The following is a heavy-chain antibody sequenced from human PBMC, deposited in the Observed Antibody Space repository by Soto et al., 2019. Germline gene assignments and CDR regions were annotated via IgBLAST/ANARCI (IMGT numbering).Heavy chain of an antibody. D-gene: IGHD1-1*01. J-gene: IGHJ4*02. Sequence: QVHLVQSGAEVKKPGASVKVSCKGSGYAFTTYGITWVRQAPGQGLEWMGWISAHNGNTNYAQKLQGRVTVTRATSTITAYMVLMSLRSDDTTVYYCARGRYGDYWGQGALVTVSS. V-gene: IGHV1-18*01. CDR1: GYAFTTYG. CDR2: ISAHNGNT. CDR3: ARGRYGDY.